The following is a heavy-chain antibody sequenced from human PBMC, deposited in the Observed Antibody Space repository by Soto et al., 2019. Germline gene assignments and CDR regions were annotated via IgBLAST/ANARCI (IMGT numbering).Heavy chain of an antibody. J-gene: IGHJ4*02. D-gene: IGHD3-10*01. V-gene: IGHV1-18*01. CDR2: ISAYNGNT. CDR3: ARDLDGSGSYYTDY. CDR1: GYIFITYG. Sequence: ASVKVSCKASGYIFITYGISWVRQAPGQGLEWMGRISAYNGNTKYAQSLQGRVTMTTDTSTNTAYMELRSLRSDDTAVYYCARDLDGSGSYYTDYWGPGTLVTVSS.